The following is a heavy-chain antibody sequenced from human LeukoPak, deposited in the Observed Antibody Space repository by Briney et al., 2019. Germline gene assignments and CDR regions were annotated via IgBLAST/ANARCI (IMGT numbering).Heavy chain of an antibody. J-gene: IGHJ4*02. CDR1: GYTFTGYY. Sequence: ASVKVSCKASGYTFTGYYLHWVRQAPGRELEWMGWINPNSGGTNYAQKFQGRVTMTRDTSVSTAYMEVSRLRSDDTAVYYCARDYYESSGYFDYWGQGTLVTVSS. CDR3: ARDYYESSGYFDY. CDR2: INPNSGGT. D-gene: IGHD3-22*01. V-gene: IGHV1-2*02.